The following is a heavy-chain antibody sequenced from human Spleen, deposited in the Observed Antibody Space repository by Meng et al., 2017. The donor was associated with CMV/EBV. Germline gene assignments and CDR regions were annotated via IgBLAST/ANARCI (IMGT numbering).Heavy chain of an antibody. CDR3: ARTFWQQLVMSL. V-gene: IGHV1-46*01. CDR1: RYTFTSYD. Sequence: VLTREKGKRSGASVKVSCKAARYTFTSYDMQWVRMAPGQGLEWMGINNPSGGSTSYAQKFQGRVTMTRDTSTSTVYMELSSLRSEDTAVYYCARTFWQQLVMSLWGQGTLVTVSS. CDR2: NNPSGGST. D-gene: IGHD6-13*01. J-gene: IGHJ4*02.